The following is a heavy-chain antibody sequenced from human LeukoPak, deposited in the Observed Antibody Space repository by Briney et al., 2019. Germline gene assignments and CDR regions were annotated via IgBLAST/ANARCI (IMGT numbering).Heavy chain of an antibody. CDR2: ISYDGSNK. V-gene: IGHV3-30*03. D-gene: IGHD6-6*01. CDR1: GFSFSSYG. J-gene: IGHJ5*02. CDR3: AVGSSSGSWFDP. Sequence: GRSLRLSCAASGFSFSSYGMHWVRQAPGKGLEWVAAISYDGSNKYYADSVKGRFTISRDKSKNTLYLQMNSLRAEDTAVYYCAVGSSSGSWFDPWGQGTLVTVSS.